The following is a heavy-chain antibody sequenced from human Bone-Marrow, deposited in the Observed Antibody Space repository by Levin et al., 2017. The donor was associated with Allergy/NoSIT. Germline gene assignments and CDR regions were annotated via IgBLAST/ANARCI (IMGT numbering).Heavy chain of an antibody. CDR2: IYYNSYT. D-gene: IGHD1-20*01. Sequence: SETLSLTCTVSGASINSTNYYWGWIRQPPGKGLEWIGTIYYNSYTYYNPSLKSRVTISKDTSKNQFSLKLSTVTAADTAVYYCARLADNWNVNWFDPWGQGTLVTVSS. J-gene: IGHJ5*02. CDR3: ARLADNWNVNWFDP. V-gene: IGHV4-39*07. CDR1: GASINSTNYY.